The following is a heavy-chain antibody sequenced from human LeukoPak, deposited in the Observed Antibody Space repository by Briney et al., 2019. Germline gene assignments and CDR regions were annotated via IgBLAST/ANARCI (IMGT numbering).Heavy chain of an antibody. CDR3: AKGSCRYCSSTSCYCYGMDV. CDR2: IIGSGGST. V-gene: IGHV3-23*01. CDR1: GFTFSSYA. Sequence: GGSLRLSCAASGFTFSSYAMSWVRQAPGKGLEWVSAIIGSGGSTYYADSVKGRFTISRDNSKNTLYLQMNSLRGEDTAVYYCAKGSCRYCSSTSCYCYGMDVWGQGTTVTVSS. J-gene: IGHJ6*02. D-gene: IGHD2-2*01.